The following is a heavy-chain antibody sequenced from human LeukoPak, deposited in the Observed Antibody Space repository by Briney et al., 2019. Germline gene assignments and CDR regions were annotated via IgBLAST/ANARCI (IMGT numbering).Heavy chain of an antibody. Sequence: PSETLSLTCAVYGGSFSGYYWSWIRQPPGKGLEWIGEINHSGSTNYNPSLKSRVTISVDTSKNQFSLKLSSVTAADTAVYYCARATRYYYDSSGYSQLWGQGTLVTVSS. J-gene: IGHJ4*02. CDR1: GGSFSGYY. D-gene: IGHD3-22*01. CDR2: INHSGST. V-gene: IGHV4-34*01. CDR3: ARATRYYYDSSGYSQL.